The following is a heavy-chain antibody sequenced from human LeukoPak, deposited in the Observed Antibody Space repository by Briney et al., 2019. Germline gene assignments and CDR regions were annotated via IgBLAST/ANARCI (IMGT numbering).Heavy chain of an antibody. V-gene: IGHV3-11*01. CDR1: GFTFSDYY. Sequence: PGGSLRLSCAASGFTFSDYYMSWIRQAPGKGLEWVSYISSSGSTIYYADSVKGRFTISRDNAKNSLYLQMNSLRAENTAVYYCAREVLWFGELSQSSWFDPWGQGTLVTVSS. CDR3: AREVLWFGELSQSSWFDP. J-gene: IGHJ5*02. CDR2: ISSSGSTI. D-gene: IGHD3-10*01.